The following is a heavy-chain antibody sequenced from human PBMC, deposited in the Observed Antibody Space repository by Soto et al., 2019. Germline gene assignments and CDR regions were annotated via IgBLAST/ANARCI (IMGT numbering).Heavy chain of an antibody. CDR1: GYTFTSYD. CDR2: MNPKSGNT. D-gene: IGHD3-3*02. V-gene: IGHV1-8*01. J-gene: IGHJ5*02. CDR3: GRESIFSPLDLFAP. Sequence: QVQLVQSGAEVKKPGASVRVSCRASGYTFTSYDINWMRQATGQGLEWMGWMNPKSGNTGYAQKFQGRVTRTRENSINTAYMELRSLGAEDTAVYYCGRESIFSPLDLFAPWGQGTLVTGSS.